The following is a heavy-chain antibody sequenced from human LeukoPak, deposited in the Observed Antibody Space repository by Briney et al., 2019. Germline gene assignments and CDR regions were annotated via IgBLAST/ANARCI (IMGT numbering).Heavy chain of an antibody. CDR1: GGSISSYY. D-gene: IGHD2-15*01. Sequence: SETLSLTCTVSGGSISSYYWSWIRQPPGKGLEWIGYIYYSGSTNYNASLTNRVTISVDTSKNQFTLKLSSVTAADTAVYYCAREVGYCSGGSCYSYFDYWGQGTLVTVSS. J-gene: IGHJ4*02. V-gene: IGHV4-59*01. CDR3: AREVGYCSGGSCYSYFDY. CDR2: IYYSGST.